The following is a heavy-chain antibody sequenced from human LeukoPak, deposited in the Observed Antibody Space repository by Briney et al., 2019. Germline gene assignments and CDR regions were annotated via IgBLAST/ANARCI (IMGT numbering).Heavy chain of an antibody. Sequence: GGSLRLSCAASGFTFSSYSMNWVRQAPGKGLEWVSSISSSSSYIYYADSVKGRFTISRDNAKNSLYLQMNSLRAEDTAVYYCARDKMGYGDYSGRDAFDIWGQGTMVTVSS. D-gene: IGHD4-17*01. CDR3: ARDKMGYGDYSGRDAFDI. J-gene: IGHJ3*02. V-gene: IGHV3-21*01. CDR2: ISSSSSYI. CDR1: GFTFSSYS.